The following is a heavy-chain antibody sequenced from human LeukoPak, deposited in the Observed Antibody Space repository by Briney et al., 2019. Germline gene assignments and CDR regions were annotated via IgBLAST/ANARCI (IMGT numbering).Heavy chain of an antibody. V-gene: IGHV1-46*01. CDR2: IDPGYTAT. D-gene: IGHD7-27*01. CDR1: GYTFTSYH. Sequence: ASVKVSCKTSGYTFTSYHIHWVRQAPGQGHEWMGIIDPGYTATTYAQKFQGRLTMTTDTSTSAVYMELNSLRSEDTAVYYCTRDGGNWGDSDYWGQGTLVTVSS. CDR3: TRDGGNWGDSDY. J-gene: IGHJ4*02.